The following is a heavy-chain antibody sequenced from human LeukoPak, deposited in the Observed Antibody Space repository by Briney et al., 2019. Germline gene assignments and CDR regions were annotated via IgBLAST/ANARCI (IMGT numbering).Heavy chain of an antibody. Sequence: GGSLRLSCSASGFTFSNYYMHWVRQAPGKGLEWVAVISYDGSNKYYADSVKGRFTISRDNSKNTLYLQMNSLRAEDTAVYYCASTYDSSGYYPFDYWGQGTLVTVSS. V-gene: IGHV3-30-3*01. J-gene: IGHJ4*02. CDR2: ISYDGSNK. D-gene: IGHD3-22*01. CDR1: GFTFSNYY. CDR3: ASTYDSSGYYPFDY.